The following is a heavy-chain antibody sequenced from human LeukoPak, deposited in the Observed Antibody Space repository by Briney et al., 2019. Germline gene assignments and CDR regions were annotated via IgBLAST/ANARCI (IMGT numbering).Heavy chain of an antibody. Sequence: SETLSLICTVSGGSISSYYWSWIRQPAGKGLEWIGRINTSGSTNTNPPLKRRGAISVDAYKNKISLRLSSVTAADTAVYYCARRQDGITMVRRRNNWYDPWGQGTLVTVSS. CDR1: GGSISSYY. J-gene: IGHJ5*02. V-gene: IGHV4-4*07. CDR2: INTSGST. D-gene: IGHD3-10*01. CDR3: ARRQDGITMVRRRNNWYDP.